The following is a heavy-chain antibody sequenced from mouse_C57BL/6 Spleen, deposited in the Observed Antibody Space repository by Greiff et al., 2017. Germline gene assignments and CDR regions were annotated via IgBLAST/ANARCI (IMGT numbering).Heavy chain of an antibody. CDR2: ISSGGSYT. V-gene: IGHV5-6*02. CDR3: AIPNYYGSSYGFDY. CDR1: GFTFSSYG. Sequence: EVKLVESGGDLVKPGGSLKLSCAASGFTFSSYGMSWVRQTPDKRLEWVATISSGGSYTYYPDSVKGRFTISRDNAKNTLYLQMSSLKSEDTAMYYCAIPNYYGSSYGFDYWGQGTTLTVSS. J-gene: IGHJ2*01. D-gene: IGHD1-1*01.